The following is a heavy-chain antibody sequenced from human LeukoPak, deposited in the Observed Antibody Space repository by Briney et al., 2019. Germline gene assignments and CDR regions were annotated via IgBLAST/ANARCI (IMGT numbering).Heavy chain of an antibody. CDR2: ISSSSSDI. V-gene: IGHV3-21*01. D-gene: IGHD2-2*01. J-gene: IGHJ5*02. CDR1: GFTFSSYS. CDR3: ARDYRPGYCSSTSCYAAWFDP. Sequence: PGGSLRLSCAASGFTFSSYSMNWVRQAPGKGLEWVSSISSSSSDIYYADSVKGRFTISRDNDKNSLYLQMNSLRAEDTAVYYCARDYRPGYCSSTSCYAAWFDPWGQGTLVTVSS.